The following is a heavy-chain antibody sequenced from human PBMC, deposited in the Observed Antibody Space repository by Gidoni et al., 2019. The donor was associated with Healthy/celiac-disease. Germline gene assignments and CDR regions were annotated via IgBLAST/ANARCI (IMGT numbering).Heavy chain of an antibody. D-gene: IGHD3-16*01. J-gene: IGHJ3*02. CDR2: IRGSSSYL. Sequence: EVQLVESGVGLVKPGGSLRLACAASGVPFSSYRMNGVRQAHGKVLEWGSSIRGSSSYLSYADSVKGRFTISRDNAKNSLYLQMNSLRAEDTAVYYCARGAYDYVWGSVVSADAFDIWGQGTMVTVSS. V-gene: IGHV3-21*01. CDR1: GVPFSSYR. CDR3: ARGAYDYVWGSVVSADAFDI.